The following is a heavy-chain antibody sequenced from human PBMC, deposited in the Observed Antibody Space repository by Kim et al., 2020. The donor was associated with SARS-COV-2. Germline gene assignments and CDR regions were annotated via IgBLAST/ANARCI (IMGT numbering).Heavy chain of an antibody. CDR1: GGSISSGGYY. J-gene: IGHJ4*02. Sequence: SETLSLTCTVSGGSISSGGYYWSWIRQHPGKGLEWIGYIYYSGSNYYNPSLKSRVTITVDTSKDQFPLKLSSVTAADTAVYYCSRVGSGKWFGELLHIDYWGQGTLVTVSS. CDR3: SRVGSGKWFGELLHIDY. CDR2: IYYSGSN. D-gene: IGHD3-10*01. V-gene: IGHV4-31*03.